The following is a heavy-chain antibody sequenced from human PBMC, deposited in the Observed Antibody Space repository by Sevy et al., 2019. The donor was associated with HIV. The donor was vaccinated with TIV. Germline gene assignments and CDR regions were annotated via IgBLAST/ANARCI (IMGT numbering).Heavy chain of an antibody. Sequence: GGSLRLSCAASEFTFSSYAMSWVRQAPGKELEWVSSISGSGRYTYYADSVEGRFTISRDNSKNTLYVQMNSLRAEDTAVYYCAKGFCSGGTCPRDYYYYGMDVWGQGTTVTVSS. J-gene: IGHJ6*02. V-gene: IGHV3-23*01. CDR2: ISGSGRYT. D-gene: IGHD2-15*01. CDR1: EFTFSSYA. CDR3: AKGFCSGGTCPRDYYYYGMDV.